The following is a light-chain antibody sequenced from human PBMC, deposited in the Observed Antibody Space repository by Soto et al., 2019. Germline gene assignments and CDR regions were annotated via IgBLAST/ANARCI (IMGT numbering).Light chain of an antibody. J-gene: IGKJ1*01. Sequence: DIQMTQSPSSLSASVGDRVTITCRASQRVSTYLNWYQQKPEKAPKLLIYAASSLQSGVPSRFSGSGSGTDFTLTISDLEPEDFAVYYCQQHSHWPPWTFGQGTRVEIQ. CDR3: QQHSHWPPWT. CDR1: QRVSTY. CDR2: AAS. V-gene: IGKV1-39*01.